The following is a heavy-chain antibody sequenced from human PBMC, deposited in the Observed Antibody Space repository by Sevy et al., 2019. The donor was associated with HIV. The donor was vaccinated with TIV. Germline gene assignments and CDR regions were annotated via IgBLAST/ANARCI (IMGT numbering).Heavy chain of an antibody. D-gene: IGHD2-2*01. CDR2: FHEDGES. Sequence: ASVKVSCKVSGYTLSKVSMHWVRQAPGKGLEWMGGFHEDGESMYAQKFQGRVTMTEDTSTDTAYMEMSRLRSEDTAVYYCGTGFVVCRDYWGQGTLVTVSS. CDR3: GTGFVVCRDY. V-gene: IGHV1-24*01. CDR1: GYTLSKVS. J-gene: IGHJ4*02.